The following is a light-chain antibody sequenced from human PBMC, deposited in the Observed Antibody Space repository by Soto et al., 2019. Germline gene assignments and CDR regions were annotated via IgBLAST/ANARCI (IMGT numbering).Light chain of an antibody. Sequence: EILLTQSPGTLSLSPSEKTTLSRRSSQSVSSSYLAWYQQKPGQAPRLVVYGASSRATGVPDRFSASGSGTDFTLTISRLEPEDFALYYCQQYGNSPPLTFGGGTKVDIK. CDR2: GAS. CDR3: QQYGNSPPLT. CDR1: QSVSSSY. J-gene: IGKJ4*01. V-gene: IGKV3-20*01.